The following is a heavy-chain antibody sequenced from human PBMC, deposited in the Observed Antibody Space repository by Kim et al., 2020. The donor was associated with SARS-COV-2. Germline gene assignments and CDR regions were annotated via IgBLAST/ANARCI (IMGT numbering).Heavy chain of an antibody. CDR3: AGGGKIAAASFDP. V-gene: IGHV1-18*01. D-gene: IGHD6-13*01. Sequence: YAQKLQGRVTMTTDTSTSTAYMELRSLRSDDTAVYYCAGGGKIAAASFDPWGQGTLVTVSS. J-gene: IGHJ5*02.